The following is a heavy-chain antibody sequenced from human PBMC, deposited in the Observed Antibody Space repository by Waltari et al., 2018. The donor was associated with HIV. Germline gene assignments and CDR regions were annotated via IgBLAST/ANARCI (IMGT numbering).Heavy chain of an antibody. CDR1: GGSFSGYY. D-gene: IGHD2-2*01. CDR2: INHSGST. V-gene: IGHV4-34*01. CDR3: ARGIVVVPAAMAGESGYENGDAFDI. Sequence: QVQLQQWGAGLLKPSETLSLTCAVYGGSFSGYYWSWIRQPPGKGLEWIGEINHSGSTNYNPSLKSRVTISVDTSKNQFSLKLSSVTDADTAVYYCARGIVVVPAAMAGESGYENGDAFDIWGQGTMVTVSS. J-gene: IGHJ3*02.